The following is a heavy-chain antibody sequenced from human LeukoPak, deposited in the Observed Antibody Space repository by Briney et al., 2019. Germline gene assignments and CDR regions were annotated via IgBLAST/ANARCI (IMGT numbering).Heavy chain of an antibody. CDR2: IYSGGST. CDR1: GFTVSSNY. Sequence: GGSLRLSCAASGFTVSSNYMSWVRQAPGKGLEWVSVIYSGGSTYYADSVRGRFTISRDNSKNTLYLQMNSLRAEDTAVYYCASYVDTAMAAGVAFDIWGQGTMVTVSS. D-gene: IGHD5-18*01. J-gene: IGHJ3*02. CDR3: ASYVDTAMAAGVAFDI. V-gene: IGHV3-53*01.